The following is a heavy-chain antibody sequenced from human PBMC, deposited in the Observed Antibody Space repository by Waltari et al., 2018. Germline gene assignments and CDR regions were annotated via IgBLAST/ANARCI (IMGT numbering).Heavy chain of an antibody. D-gene: IGHD3-3*01. J-gene: IGHJ5*02. CDR1: GYSISSGYY. CDR3: ARVLYYDFWSGYFNWFDP. Sequence: QVQLQESGPGLVKPSETLSLTCAVSGYSISSGYYWGWIRQPPGKGLEWIGSIYHSVSTYYNPSLKIRFTISVDTSKNQFSLKLSSVTAADTAVYYCARVLYYDFWSGYFNWFDPWGQGTLVTVSS. CDR2: IYHSVST. V-gene: IGHV4-38-2*01.